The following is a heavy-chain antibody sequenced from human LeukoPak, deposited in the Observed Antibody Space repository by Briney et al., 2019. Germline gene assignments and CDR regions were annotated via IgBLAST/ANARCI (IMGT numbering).Heavy chain of an antibody. Sequence: SETLSPTCAVYGGSFSGYYWSWIRQPPGKGLEWIGEINHSGSTNYNPSLKSRVTISVDTSKNQFSLKLSSVTAADTAVYYCASLLNGGVAHWFDPWGQGTLVTVSS. CDR3: ASLLNGGVAHWFDP. CDR1: GGSFSGYY. CDR2: INHSGST. V-gene: IGHV4-34*01. J-gene: IGHJ5*02. D-gene: IGHD7-27*01.